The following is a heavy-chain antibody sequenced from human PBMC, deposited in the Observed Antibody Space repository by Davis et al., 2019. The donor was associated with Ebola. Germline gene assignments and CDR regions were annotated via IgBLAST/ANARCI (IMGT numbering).Heavy chain of an antibody. J-gene: IGHJ4*02. CDR1: GYTFSNYG. D-gene: IGHD1-1*01. V-gene: IGHV1-18*01. CDR3: ARAQFPTTSDH. Sequence: AASVKVSCKASGYTFSNYGFSWVRQAPGQGLEWMGWISAYNGNTNYAQKLQGRVTMTTDTSTSTAYMELRSLRSDDTAVYYCARAQFPTTSDHWGQGTLVTVSS. CDR2: ISAYNGNT.